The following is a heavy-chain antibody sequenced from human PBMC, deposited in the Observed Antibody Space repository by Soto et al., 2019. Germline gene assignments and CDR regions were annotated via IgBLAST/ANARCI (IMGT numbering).Heavy chain of an antibody. D-gene: IGHD5-12*01. CDR3: ARGLERATSKNWFDS. V-gene: IGHV3-21*03. J-gene: IGHJ5*01. CDR2: ISTSSSYI. Sequence: EVQLVESGGGLVKPGGSLRLSGVGSGFNFNPYNMNWVRHTPGKGLEWVAAISTSSSYIYYATSVEGRFTVSRDNAKNSLYLQLNGLREEDTGVYYCARGLERATSKNWFDSWGQGTQVTVSS. CDR1: GFNFNPYN.